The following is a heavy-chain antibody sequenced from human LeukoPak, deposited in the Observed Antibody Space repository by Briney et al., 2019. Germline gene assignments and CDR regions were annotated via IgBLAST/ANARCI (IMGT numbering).Heavy chain of an antibody. D-gene: IGHD3-3*01. J-gene: IGHJ4*02. CDR3: ARTISDFWSGYYLDY. CDR1: GFTFNNYA. V-gene: IGHV3-30*01. Sequence: PGRSLRLSCAASGFTFNNYAMHWVRQAPGKGLEWVALISYDGSNEYHADSVKGRFTNSRDNSKNTLYLQMTTLRAEDTAVYYCARTISDFWSGYYLDYWGQGTLVTVSS. CDR2: ISYDGSNE.